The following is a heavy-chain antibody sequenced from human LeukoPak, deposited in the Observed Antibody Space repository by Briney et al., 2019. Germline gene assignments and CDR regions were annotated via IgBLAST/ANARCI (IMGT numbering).Heavy chain of an antibody. CDR1: GFTFGDYA. V-gene: IGHV3-21*01. CDR2: ISSSSSYI. D-gene: IGHD3-22*01. Sequence: GGSLRLSCTASGFTFGDYAMSWFRQAPGKGLEWVSSISSSSSYIYYADSVKGRFTISRDNAKNSLYLQMNSLRAEDTAVYYCARDVDSRSPPSDYWGQGTLVTVSS. J-gene: IGHJ4*02. CDR3: ARDVDSRSPPSDY.